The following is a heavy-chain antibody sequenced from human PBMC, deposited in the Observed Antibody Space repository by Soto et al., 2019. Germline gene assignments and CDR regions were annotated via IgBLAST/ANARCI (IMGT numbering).Heavy chain of an antibody. CDR2: IYYSGST. D-gene: IGHD2-15*01. CDR3: ARVDLVVAASNYFYGMDV. CDR1: GGSISSGGYY. J-gene: IGHJ6*02. Sequence: LSLTCTVSGGSISSGGYYWSWIRQHPGKGLEWIGYIYYSGSTYYNPSLKSRVTISVDTSKNQFSLKLSSVTAADTAVYYCARVDLVVAASNYFYGMDVWGQGTTVTVSS. V-gene: IGHV4-31*03.